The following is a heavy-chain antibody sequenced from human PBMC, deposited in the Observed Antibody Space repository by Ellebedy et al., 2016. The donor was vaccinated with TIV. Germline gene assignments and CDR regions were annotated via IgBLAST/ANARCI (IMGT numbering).Heavy chain of an antibody. CDR1: GGTFSSYA. CDR2: IIPIFGTA. Sequence: SVKVSCXASGGTFSSYAISWVRQAPGQGLEWMGGIIPIFGTANYAQKFQGRVTITADESTSTAYMELSSLRSEDTAVYYCARAPPNIYYFDYWGQGTLVTVSS. D-gene: IGHD2/OR15-2a*01. CDR3: ARAPPNIYYFDY. J-gene: IGHJ4*02. V-gene: IGHV1-69*13.